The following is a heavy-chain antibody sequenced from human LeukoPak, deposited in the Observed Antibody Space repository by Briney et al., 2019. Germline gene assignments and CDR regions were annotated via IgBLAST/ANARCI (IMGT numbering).Heavy chain of an antibody. Sequence: SETLSLTCAVYGGSFTGYSWSWIREPPGKGLEWIGEINHSGTTKRNPSLESLVTISVDTSKNQFSLKLSSVTAPDTALYYCARGSILRRSRAFDIWGQGTMVTVSS. J-gene: IGHJ3*02. V-gene: IGHV4-34*01. CDR1: GGSFTGYS. CDR3: ARGSILRRSRAFDI. CDR2: INHSGTT. D-gene: IGHD3-16*01.